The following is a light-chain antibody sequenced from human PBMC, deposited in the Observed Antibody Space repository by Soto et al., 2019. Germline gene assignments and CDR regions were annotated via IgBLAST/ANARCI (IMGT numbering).Light chain of an antibody. Sequence: ELVLTQSPGTLSLSPGERATLSCRASQSVSSSYLAWYQQKPGQAPRLLIYGASSRATGIPDRFSGSGSGTDFTLTISRLEPEYFAVYYCQQYGSSLRTFGQGTKV. CDR2: GAS. J-gene: IGKJ1*01. CDR3: QQYGSSLRT. V-gene: IGKV3-20*01. CDR1: QSVSSSY.